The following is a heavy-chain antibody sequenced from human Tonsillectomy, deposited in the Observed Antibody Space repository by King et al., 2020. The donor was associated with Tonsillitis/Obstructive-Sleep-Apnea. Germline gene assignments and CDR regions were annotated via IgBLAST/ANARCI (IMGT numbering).Heavy chain of an antibody. J-gene: IGHJ3*02. CDR3: ARDSTNYDFWSGSPEGNSFDI. D-gene: IGHD3-3*01. CDR1: GFPFSSYG. V-gene: IGHV3-33*01. CDR2: IWYDGSNK. Sequence: VQLVESGGGVVQPGRSLRLSCAASGFPFSSYGMHWVRQAPGKGLEWVAVIWYDGSNKYYADSVKGRVTISRYNSKNTLYLQMNSLRAEDTAVYYCARDSTNYDFWSGSPEGNSFDIWGQGTMVTVSS.